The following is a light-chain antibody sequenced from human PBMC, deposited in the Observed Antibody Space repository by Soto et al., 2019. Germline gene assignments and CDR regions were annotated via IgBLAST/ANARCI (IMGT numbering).Light chain of an antibody. Sequence: ENVLTQSPGTLSLSPGERATLSCRASQTISTNFLAWYQQKPGQAPRLLIYGASNKIPGIPDRFSGSGSGTNFTLTIASLEPEDFAVYYCQQRSNWPYLTFGGGTRV. V-gene: IGKV3D-20*02. CDR3: QQRSNWPYLT. J-gene: IGKJ4*01. CDR1: QTISTNF. CDR2: GAS.